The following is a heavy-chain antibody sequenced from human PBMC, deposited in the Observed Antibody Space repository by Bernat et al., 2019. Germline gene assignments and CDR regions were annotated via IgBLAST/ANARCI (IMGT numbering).Heavy chain of an antibody. J-gene: IGHJ3*02. CDR3: ARYGSGGAFDI. CDR1: GFTVSSNY. V-gene: IGHV3-53*04. D-gene: IGHD3-10*01. CDR2: IYSGGST. Sequence: EVQLVESGGGLVQPGGSLRLSCAASGFTVSSNYMSWVRQVPGKGLEWVSVIYSGGSTYYADSVKGRFTISRHNSKNTLYLQMNSLRAEDTAVYYCARYGSGGAFDIWGQGTMVTVSS.